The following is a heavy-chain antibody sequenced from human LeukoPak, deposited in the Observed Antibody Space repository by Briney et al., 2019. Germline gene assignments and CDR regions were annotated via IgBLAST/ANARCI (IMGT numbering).Heavy chain of an antibody. Sequence: GGSLRLSCAASGFTFSSYSMNWVRQAPGKGLEWVSSISSSSTYIYYAGSVKGRFTISRDNAKNSLYLQMNSLRAEDTAVYYCARPRAYDSSGYYQDAFAIWGQGTMVTVSS. CDR3: ARPRAYDSSGYYQDAFAI. V-gene: IGHV3-21*01. CDR1: GFTFSSYS. J-gene: IGHJ3*02. CDR2: ISSSSTYI. D-gene: IGHD3-22*01.